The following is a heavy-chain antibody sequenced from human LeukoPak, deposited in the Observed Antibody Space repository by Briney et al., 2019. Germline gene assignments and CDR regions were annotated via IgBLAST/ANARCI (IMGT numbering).Heavy chain of an antibody. Sequence: SETLSLTCTGSGDSISGYFWSWIRQPAGKGLEWIGRVYSSGRANYNPALKSRVTMSVDTSKNQFSLKLSSVTAADTAVYYCARDIAARHFDYWGQGTLVTVSS. D-gene: IGHD6-6*01. CDR3: ARDIAARHFDY. CDR2: VYSSGRA. J-gene: IGHJ4*02. V-gene: IGHV4-4*07. CDR1: GDSISGYF.